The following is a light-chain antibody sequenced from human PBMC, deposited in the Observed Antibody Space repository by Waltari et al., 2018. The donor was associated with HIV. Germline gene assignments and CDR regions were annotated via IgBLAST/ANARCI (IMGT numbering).Light chain of an antibody. V-gene: IGKV3-15*01. CDR3: LQYGSWPWT. CDR1: QSVSTS. J-gene: IGKJ1*01. CDR2: GAS. Sequence: EVVMRQSPATLSVSPGERLTLSCRASQSVSTSLACYQQKPCQTPRLLVYGASARFTSVPARFSGSGSGTEFTLTVTSLQSEDFAFYYCLQYGSWPWTFGQGTKVEIK.